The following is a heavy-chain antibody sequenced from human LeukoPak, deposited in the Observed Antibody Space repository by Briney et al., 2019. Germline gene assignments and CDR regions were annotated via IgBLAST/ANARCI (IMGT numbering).Heavy chain of an antibody. V-gene: IGHV3-23*01. CDR1: GFTFTDYS. J-gene: IGHJ6*02. Sequence: GGSLRLSCAASGFTFTDYSMSWVRQAPGQGLEGVSGLGRSGENRYYATSVRGRFSISRDNSKDTVYLQMNSLRAEDTAIYYCVKDRPCETCMPMDAWGQGTTVTVSS. D-gene: IGHD2-2*01. CDR2: LGRSGENR. CDR3: VKDRPCETCMPMDA.